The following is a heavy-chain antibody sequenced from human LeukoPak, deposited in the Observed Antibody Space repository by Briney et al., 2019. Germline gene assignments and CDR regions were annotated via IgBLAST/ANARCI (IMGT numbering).Heavy chain of an antibody. CDR3: ARYCSGGSCYRGAFDI. CDR1: GFTFSSYA. J-gene: IGHJ3*02. D-gene: IGHD2-15*01. CDR2: ISYDGSNK. Sequence: GRSLRLSCAASGFTFSSYAMHWVRQAPGKGLEWVAVISYDGSNKYYADSVKGRFTISRDNSKNTLYLQMNSLRAEDTAVYYCARYCSGGSCYRGAFDIWGQGTMVTVSS. V-gene: IGHV3-30-3*01.